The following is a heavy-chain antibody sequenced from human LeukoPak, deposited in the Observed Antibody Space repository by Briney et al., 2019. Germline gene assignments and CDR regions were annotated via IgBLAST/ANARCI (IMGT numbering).Heavy chain of an antibody. V-gene: IGHV3-23*01. CDR2: ISGSGGST. J-gene: IGHJ4*02. D-gene: IGHD2-15*01. CDR1: GFTFSSYA. CDR3: AKDLGYCSGGSCFIDYFDY. Sequence: QPGGSLRLSCAASGFTFSSYAMSWVRQAPGKGLEWVSAISGSGGSTYYADSVKGRFTISRDNSKNTPYLQMNSLRAEDTAVYYCAKDLGYCSGGSCFIDYFDYWGQGTLVTVSS.